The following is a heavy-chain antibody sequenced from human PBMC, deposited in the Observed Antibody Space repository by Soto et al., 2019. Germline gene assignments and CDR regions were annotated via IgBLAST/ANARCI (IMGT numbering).Heavy chain of an antibody. CDR1: GGSINSYY. J-gene: IGHJ4*02. CDR2: IYYSGST. CDR3: ARLNYYGSGSYPSDFDY. D-gene: IGHD3-10*01. V-gene: IGHV4-59*08. Sequence: QVQLQESGPGLVKPSETLSLTCSVSGGSINSYYWSWIRQPPGKGLEWIGYIYYSGSTNYNPSLKSRVTIAVXPSSNXXSLKLSSVTAADTAVYYCARLNYYGSGSYPSDFDYWGQGTLVTVSS.